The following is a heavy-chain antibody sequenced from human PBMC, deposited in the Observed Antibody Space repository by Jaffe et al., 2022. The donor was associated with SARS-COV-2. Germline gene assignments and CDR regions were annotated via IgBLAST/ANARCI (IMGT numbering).Heavy chain of an antibody. Sequence: EVQLLESGGGLVQPGGSLRLSCAASGFTFKNYAMNWVRQAPGKGLEWVSTISSSGSSTYYPDSVRGRFTISRDNSKNTVYLQMNSLRAEDTALYYCAKDGPKERWDYFDYWGQGTLVSVSS. CDR1: GFTFKNYA. CDR3: AKDGPKERWDYFDY. V-gene: IGHV3-23*01. J-gene: IGHJ4*02. CDR2: ISSSGSST. D-gene: IGHD1-26*01.